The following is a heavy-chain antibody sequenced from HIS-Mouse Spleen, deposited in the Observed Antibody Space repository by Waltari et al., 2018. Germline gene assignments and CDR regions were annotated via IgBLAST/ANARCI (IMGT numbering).Heavy chain of an antibody. CDR1: GFTVSSNY. J-gene: IGHJ3*02. CDR2: IYSGGST. CDR3: ARVSGYFPYAFDI. V-gene: IGHV3-53*01. D-gene: IGHD5-12*01. Sequence: EVQLVESGGGLIQPGGSLRLSCAASGFTVSSNYLSWIRQAPGKGLEWVSVIYSGGSTYYADSVKGRFTISRDNSKNTLYLQMNSLRAEVTAVYYCARVSGYFPYAFDIWGQGTMVTVSS.